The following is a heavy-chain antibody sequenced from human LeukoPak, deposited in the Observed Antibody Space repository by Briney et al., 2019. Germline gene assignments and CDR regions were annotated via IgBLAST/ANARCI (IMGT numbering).Heavy chain of an antibody. CDR2: ISYDGSNK. CDR1: GFTFSSYS. V-gene: IGHV3-30*18. CDR3: AKAPVTTCSGAYCYPFDY. Sequence: PGGSLRLSCAASGFTFSSYSMNWVRQAPGKGLEWVAVISYDGSNKYYADSVKGRFTISRDSSKNTLYLQMNRLRAEDAAVYYCAKAPVTTCSGAYCYPFDYWGQGTLVTVSS. J-gene: IGHJ4*02. D-gene: IGHD2-21*01.